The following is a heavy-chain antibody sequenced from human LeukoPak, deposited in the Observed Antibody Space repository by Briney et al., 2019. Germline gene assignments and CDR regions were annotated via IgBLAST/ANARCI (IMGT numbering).Heavy chain of an antibody. J-gene: IGHJ4*02. CDR1: TYIFTSYY. CDR2: INPTDDST. CDR3: AREGDGYKEFDY. D-gene: IGHD5-24*01. Sequence: ASVKVSCKACTYIFTSYYIHWVRQAPGQGLEWMGLINPTDDSTSYAQKFQGRVSVTRDTSTSTVYMELSSLRSEDTAVYYCAREGDGYKEFDYWAQGILVTVSS. V-gene: IGHV1-46*01.